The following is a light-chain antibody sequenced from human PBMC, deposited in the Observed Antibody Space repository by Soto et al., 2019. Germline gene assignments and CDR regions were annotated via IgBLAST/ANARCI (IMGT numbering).Light chain of an antibody. J-gene: IGLJ2*01. Sequence: QSVLTQPPSVSEAARQRVTISCSGSSYNIGNNPVNWYQQLPGKAPKLLIYDDDLLASGVSGRFSGSGSGTSASLAISGLQSEDEATYHCSSWDDSLNAPVFGGGTKLTVL. CDR2: DDD. V-gene: IGLV1-36*01. CDR1: SYNIGNNP. CDR3: SSWDDSLNAPV.